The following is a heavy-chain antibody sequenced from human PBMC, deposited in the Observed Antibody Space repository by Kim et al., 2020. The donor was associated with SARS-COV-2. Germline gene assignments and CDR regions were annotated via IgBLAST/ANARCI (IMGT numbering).Heavy chain of an antibody. Sequence: ASVKVSCKASGYTFTSYYMHWVRQAPGQGLEWMGIINPSGGSTSYAQKFQGRVTMTRDTSTSTVYMELSSLRSEDTAVYYCARDPARFTVRYSYYYYGMDVWGQGTTVTVSS. CDR2: INPSGGST. D-gene: IGHD2-15*01. V-gene: IGHV1-46*01. J-gene: IGHJ6*02. CDR1: GYTFTSYY. CDR3: ARDPARFTVRYSYYYYGMDV.